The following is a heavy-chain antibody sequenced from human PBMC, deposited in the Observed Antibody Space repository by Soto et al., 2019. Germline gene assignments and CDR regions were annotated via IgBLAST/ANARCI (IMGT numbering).Heavy chain of an antibody. CDR2: INHSGST. D-gene: IGHD3-10*01. CDR3: ARGGYYYGSGSAPFDY. V-gene: IGHV4-34*01. CDR1: GGSFSGYY. Sequence: SETLSLTCAVYGGSFSGYYWSWIRQPPGKGLEWIGEINHSGSTNYNPSLKSRVTISVDTSKNQFSLKLSSVTAADTAVYYCARGGYYYGSGSAPFDYWGQGTLVTVPS. J-gene: IGHJ4*02.